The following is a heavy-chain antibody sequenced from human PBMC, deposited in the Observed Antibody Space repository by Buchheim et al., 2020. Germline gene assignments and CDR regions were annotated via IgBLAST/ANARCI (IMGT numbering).Heavy chain of an antibody. J-gene: IGHJ6*03. Sequence: EVRLVESGGGLVQPGGSLRLSCAASGFTFSSYWMHWVRQAPGKGLMWVSRIRSDGSSTYYADSVKGRLTISRDNSKNTLYLQMNSLRAEDTAVYYCAKGSSSGSYSYYYYYMDVWGKGTT. D-gene: IGHD1-26*01. V-gene: IGHV3-74*01. CDR3: AKGSSSGSYSYYYYYMDV. CDR1: GFTFSSYW. CDR2: IRSDGSST.